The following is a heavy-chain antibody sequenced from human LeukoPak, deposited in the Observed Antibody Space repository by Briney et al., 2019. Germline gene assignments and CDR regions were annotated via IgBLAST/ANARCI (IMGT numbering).Heavy chain of an antibody. D-gene: IGHD3-9*01. CDR2: INHSGST. CDR3: ARGLYYDILTGYSSLYYFDY. Sequence: SETLSLTCAVYGGSFSGYYWRWIRQPPGKGLEWIGEINHSGSTNYNPSLKSRVTISVDTSKNQFSLKLSSVTAADTAVYYCARGLYYDILTGYSSLYYFDYWGQGTLVTVSS. J-gene: IGHJ4*02. CDR1: GGSFSGYY. V-gene: IGHV4-34*01.